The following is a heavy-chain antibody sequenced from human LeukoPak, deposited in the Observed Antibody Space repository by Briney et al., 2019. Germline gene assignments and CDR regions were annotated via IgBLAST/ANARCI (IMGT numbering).Heavy chain of an antibody. CDR3: ARPASYYYDSSGYYYGGFDDY. D-gene: IGHD3-22*01. CDR2: IYYSGST. CDR1: GGSIGSTNYY. J-gene: IGHJ4*02. Sequence: SETLSLTCTVSGGSIGSTNYYWGWIRQPPGKGLEWIANIYYSGSTYYNPSLKSRVTISVDTSKNQFSLKLSSVTAADTAVYYCARPASYYYDSSGYYYGGFDDYWGQGTLVTVSS. V-gene: IGHV4-39*01.